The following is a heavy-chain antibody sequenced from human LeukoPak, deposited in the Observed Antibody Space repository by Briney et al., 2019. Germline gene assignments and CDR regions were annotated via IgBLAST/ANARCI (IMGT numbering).Heavy chain of an antibody. V-gene: IGHV1-2*06. D-gene: IGHD5-18*01. J-gene: IGHJ4*02. Sequence: GASVMVSFKASGYTFTGYYVYWVRQVPGQGLEWMGRINPDSGGTNYAQKFQGRVTMTRDTSISTAYMELSRLRSDDTAVYYCATDNYGKDYWGQGTLVTVSS. CDR1: GYTFTGYY. CDR2: INPDSGGT. CDR3: ATDNYGKDY.